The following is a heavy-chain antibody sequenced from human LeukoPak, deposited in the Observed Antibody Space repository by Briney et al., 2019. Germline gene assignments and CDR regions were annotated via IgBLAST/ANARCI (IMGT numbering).Heavy chain of an antibody. CDR1: GYSFTSYW. J-gene: IGHJ4*02. Sequence: GGSLKISCKGSGYSFTSYWNGRGRQMPGKGLEGMGIIYPGDSYTRYSTSFQGQVTISADKSISTAYLQWSSLKASDTAMYYCARSYRKIFDYWGQGTLVTVSS. CDR3: ARSYRKIFDY. V-gene: IGHV5-51*01. CDR2: IYPGDSYT. D-gene: IGHD5-18*01.